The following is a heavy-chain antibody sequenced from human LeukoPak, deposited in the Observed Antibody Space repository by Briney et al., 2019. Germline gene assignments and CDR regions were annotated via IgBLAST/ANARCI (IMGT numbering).Heavy chain of an antibody. J-gene: IGHJ4*02. D-gene: IGHD6-19*01. CDR2: ISSSSSYI. CDR3: AFNSGYSSAWSPDY. CDR1: GFTFSSYA. Sequence: GGSLRLSCAASGFTFSSYAMSWVRQAPGKGLEWVSSISSSSSYIYYADSVKGRFTISRDNAKNSLYLQMNSLRAEDTAVYYCAFNSGYSSAWSPDYWGQGTLVTVSS. V-gene: IGHV3-21*01.